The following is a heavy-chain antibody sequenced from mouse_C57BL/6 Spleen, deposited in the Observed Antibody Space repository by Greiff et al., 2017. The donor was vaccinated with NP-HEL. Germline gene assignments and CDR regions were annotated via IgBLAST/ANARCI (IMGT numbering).Heavy chain of an antibody. V-gene: IGHV1-61*01. CDR1: GYTFTSYW. CDR2: IYPSDSET. D-gene: IGHD4-1*01. Sequence: VQLQQPGAELVRPGSSVKLSCKASGYTFTSYWMDWVKQRPGQGLEWIGNIYPSDSETHYNQKFKDKATLTVDKSSSTAYMQLSSLTSEDSAVYYCARKLGFFDYWGQGTTLTVSS. CDR3: ARKLGFFDY. J-gene: IGHJ2*01.